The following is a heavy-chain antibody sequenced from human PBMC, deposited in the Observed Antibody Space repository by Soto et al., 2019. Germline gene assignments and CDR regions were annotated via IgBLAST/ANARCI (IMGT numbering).Heavy chain of an antibody. Sequence: QVQLVESGGGVVQPGRSLRLSCAASGFTFSSYGMHWVRQAPGKGLEWVAVISYDGSNKYYADSVKGRFTISRDNSKNTLYLQMNSLRAEDTAVYYCAKPVVAATDVLFDYWGLGTLVTVSS. V-gene: IGHV3-30*18. D-gene: IGHD2-15*01. CDR3: AKPVVAATDVLFDY. CDR1: GFTFSSYG. CDR2: ISYDGSNK. J-gene: IGHJ4*02.